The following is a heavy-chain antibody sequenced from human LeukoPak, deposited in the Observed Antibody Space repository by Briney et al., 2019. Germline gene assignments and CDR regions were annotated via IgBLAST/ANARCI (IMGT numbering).Heavy chain of an antibody. CDR3: ARDYGDY. V-gene: IGHV4-59*01. D-gene: IGHD3-16*01. J-gene: IGHJ4*02. CDR1: GGSISSYY. CDR2: IYYSGGT. Sequence: SETLSLTCTVSGGSISSYYWSWLRQPPGKGLEWIGYIYYSGGTNYNPSLKSRVTISVDTSKNQFSLKLSSVTAADTAVYYCARDYGDYWGQGTLVTVSS.